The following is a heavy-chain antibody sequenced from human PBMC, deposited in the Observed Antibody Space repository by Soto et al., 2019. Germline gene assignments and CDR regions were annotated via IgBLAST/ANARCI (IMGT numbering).Heavy chain of an antibody. D-gene: IGHD3-10*01. Sequence: GGSLRLSCAASGFTFSNFAMTWVRQAPGKGLEWVSTISGSGASTFYADSVKGRFTISRDSSKNTQSLQMNSLRAEDTAVYFCAKASDSGTYYNFFDSWGQGALVTVSS. CDR2: ISGSGAST. CDR1: GFTFSNFA. CDR3: AKASDSGTYYNFFDS. V-gene: IGHV3-23*01. J-gene: IGHJ4*02.